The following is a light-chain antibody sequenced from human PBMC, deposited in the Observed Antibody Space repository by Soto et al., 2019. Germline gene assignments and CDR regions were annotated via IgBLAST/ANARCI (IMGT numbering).Light chain of an antibody. CDR1: QGISSY. CDR2: AAS. J-gene: IGKJ2*01. Sequence: AIRMTQSPSSLSASTGDRVTITCRASQGISSYLAWYQQKPGKAPKLLIYAASTLQSGVPSRFSGSGSGTDFTLTISCLQSEDFATYYCLQYNSLYTFGQGTKLEIK. V-gene: IGKV1-8*01. CDR3: LQYNSLYT.